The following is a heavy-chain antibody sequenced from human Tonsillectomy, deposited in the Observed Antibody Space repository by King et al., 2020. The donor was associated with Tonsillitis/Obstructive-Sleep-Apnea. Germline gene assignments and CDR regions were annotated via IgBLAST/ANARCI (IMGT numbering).Heavy chain of an antibody. CDR1: GGSITTYY. CDR3: ARGYCRGGSYYSDYYYYMDV. D-gene: IGHD2-15*01. J-gene: IGHJ6*03. Sequence: LQLQESGPGLVKPSETLSLTCTVSGGSITTYYWSWIRQPPGKGLEWIGYIYYSGSTNYNPSLKSRVTMSVDTSKNQFSLKLTSVTAADTAVYYCARGYCRGGSYYSDYYYYMDVWGKGTTVTVSS. CDR2: IYYSGST. V-gene: IGHV4-59*08.